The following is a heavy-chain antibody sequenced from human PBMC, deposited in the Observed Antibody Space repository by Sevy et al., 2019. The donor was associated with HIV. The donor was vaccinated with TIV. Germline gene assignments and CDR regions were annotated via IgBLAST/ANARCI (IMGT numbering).Heavy chain of an antibody. D-gene: IGHD6-6*01. Sequence: GGSLRLSCAASGFTFSSYWMSWVRQAPGKGLEWVANIKQDGSEKYYVDSVKGRFTISRDNAKNSLYLQMNSLRAEDRAVYYCARSSIAALASGFDPWGQGTLVTVSS. V-gene: IGHV3-7*01. J-gene: IGHJ5*02. CDR1: GFTFSSYW. CDR3: ARSSIAALASGFDP. CDR2: IKQDGSEK.